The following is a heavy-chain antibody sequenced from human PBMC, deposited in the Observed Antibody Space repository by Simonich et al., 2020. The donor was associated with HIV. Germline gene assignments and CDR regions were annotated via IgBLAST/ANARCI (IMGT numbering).Heavy chain of an antibody. CDR2: INHSEST. CDR1: GGSFSGYY. V-gene: IGHV4-34*01. Sequence: QVQLQQWGAGLLKPSETRSLTGAVYGGSFSGYYWSWIRQPPGKGLEWIGEINHSESTNYNPSLKSRVTLSVDTSKTLFSRKLSSVTDADTAVYYCARGFYQRLYYFDYWGQGTLVTVSS. J-gene: IGHJ4*02. CDR3: ARGFYQRLYYFDY. D-gene: IGHD2-2*01.